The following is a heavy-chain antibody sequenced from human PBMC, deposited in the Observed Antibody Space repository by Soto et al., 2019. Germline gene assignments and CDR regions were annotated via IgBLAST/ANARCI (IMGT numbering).Heavy chain of an antibody. CDR2: IIPIFGTA. J-gene: IGHJ6*02. D-gene: IGHD2-2*01. CDR3: AETDIVVVPAATHYYYYGMDV. V-gene: IGHV1-69*06. Sequence: SVKVSCKASGGTFSSYAISWVRQAPGQGLEWMGGIIPIFGTANYAQKFQGRVTITAGKSTSTAYMELSSLRSEDTAVYYCAETDIVVVPAATHYYYYGMDVWGQGTTVTVSS. CDR1: GGTFSSYA.